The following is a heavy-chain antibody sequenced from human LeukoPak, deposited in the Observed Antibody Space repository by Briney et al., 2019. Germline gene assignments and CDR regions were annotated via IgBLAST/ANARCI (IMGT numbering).Heavy chain of an antibody. J-gene: IGHJ4*02. D-gene: IGHD2-8*01. Sequence: PSETLSLTCTVSGGSISSYYWSWIRQPAGKGLEWSGRIYTSGSTNYNPSLKSRVTMSVDTSKNQFSLKLSSVTAADTAVYYCARDRGFGGDAPYYFDYWGQGTLVTVSS. CDR2: IYTSGST. CDR1: GGSISSYY. CDR3: ARDRGFGGDAPYYFDY. V-gene: IGHV4-4*07.